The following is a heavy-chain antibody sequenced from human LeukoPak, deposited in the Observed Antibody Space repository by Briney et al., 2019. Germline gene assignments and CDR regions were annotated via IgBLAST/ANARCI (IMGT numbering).Heavy chain of an antibody. CDR1: GYTFTSYY. CDR2: INPSGGST. Sequence: ASVKVSCKASGYTFTSYYMHWVRQAPGQGLEWMGIINPSGGSTSYAQKFQGRVTMTRDTSTSTVYMELSRLRSEDTAVYYCARESKADYYGSSGLGKIGDYWGQGTLVTVSS. J-gene: IGHJ4*02. D-gene: IGHD3-22*01. CDR3: ARESKADYYGSSGLGKIGDY. V-gene: IGHV1-46*01.